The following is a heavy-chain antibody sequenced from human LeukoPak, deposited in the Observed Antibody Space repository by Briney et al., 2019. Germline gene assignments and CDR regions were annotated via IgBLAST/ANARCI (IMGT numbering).Heavy chain of an antibody. Sequence: ASVKVSCKASGYTFTGYYMHWVRQAPGQGLEWMGWINPNNGSTNYAQKLQGRVTMTRDTSTSTAYMELRRLRSDDTAVYYCARVLYRLAETYIDYWGQGTLVTVSS. D-gene: IGHD6-19*01. V-gene: IGHV1-2*02. CDR3: ARVLYRLAETYIDY. J-gene: IGHJ4*02. CDR1: GYTFTGYY. CDR2: INPNNGST.